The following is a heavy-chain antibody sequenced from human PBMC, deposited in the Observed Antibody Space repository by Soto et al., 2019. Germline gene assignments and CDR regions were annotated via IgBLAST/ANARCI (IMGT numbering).Heavy chain of an antibody. J-gene: IGHJ6*02. CDR3: ARDGDGYNLVGEYYYYYYGMDV. CDR1: GFTFSSYS. D-gene: IGHD3-16*01. V-gene: IGHV3-21*01. CDR2: ISSSSSYI. Sequence: EVQLVESGGGLVKPGGSLRLSCAASGFTFSSYSMNWVRQAPGKGLEWVSSISSSSSYIYYADSVKGRFTISRDNAKNSLYLQMNSLRAEDTAVYYCARDGDGYNLVGEYYYYYYGMDVWGQGTTVTVSS.